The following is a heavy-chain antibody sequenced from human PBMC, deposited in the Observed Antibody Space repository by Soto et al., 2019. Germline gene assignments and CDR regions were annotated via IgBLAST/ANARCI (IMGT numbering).Heavy chain of an antibody. CDR3: ARDVRQQLVSPGGMDV. CDR2: IIPIFGTA. D-gene: IGHD6-6*01. J-gene: IGHJ6*02. Sequence: QMQLVQSGAEVKKPGSSVKVSCKASGGTFSSYAISWVRQAPGQGLEWMGGIIPIFGTANYAQKFQGRVTITADESTSTAYMELSSLRSQDTAVYYCARDVRQQLVSPGGMDVWGQGTTVTVSS. V-gene: IGHV1-69*01. CDR1: GGTFSSYA.